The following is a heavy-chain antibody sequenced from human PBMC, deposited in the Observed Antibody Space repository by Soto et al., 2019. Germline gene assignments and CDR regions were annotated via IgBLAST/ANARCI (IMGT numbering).Heavy chain of an antibody. CDR1: GGSISSSSYY. V-gene: IGHV4-39*01. Sequence: PSETLSLTCTVSGGSISSSSYYWGWIRQHPGKGLEWIGSIYYSGNTYYNPSLKSRVTISVDTAKNQFSLKLSSVTAADTAVYYCARQYYFGSGSYYNRPFAFWGQGTLVTVSS. J-gene: IGHJ4*02. D-gene: IGHD3-10*01. CDR3: ARQYYFGSGSYYNRPFAF. CDR2: IYYSGNT.